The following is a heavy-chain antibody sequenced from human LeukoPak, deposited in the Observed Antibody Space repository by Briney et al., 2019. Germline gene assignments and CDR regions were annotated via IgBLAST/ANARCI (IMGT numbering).Heavy chain of an antibody. Sequence: SQTLSLTCTVSGRSLRHYYWSWIRHPPGKGLEWIGYIFYSGSTNYHTSLKSRVTISADTSKDQFSLKRSSVTAAARAVHYWARVSAAGTLSLDTWGQ. V-gene: IGHV4-59*01. CDR2: IFYSGST. J-gene: IGHJ5*02. D-gene: IGHD6-13*01. CDR1: GRSLRHYY. CDR3: ARVSAAGTLSLDT.